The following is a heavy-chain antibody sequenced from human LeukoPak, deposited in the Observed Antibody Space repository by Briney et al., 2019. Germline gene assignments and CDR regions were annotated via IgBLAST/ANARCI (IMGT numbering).Heavy chain of an antibody. V-gene: IGHV4-38-2*02. D-gene: IGHD6-13*01. Sequence: NPSETLSLTCTVSGYSISSGYYWGWMRQPPGKGLEWIESIHHSGSTYYNPSLKSRVTMSIDTSKNQFSLKLSSVTAADTAVYYCARTKGGIAAADAYFDYWGQGTLVTVSS. CDR2: IHHSGST. CDR1: GYSISSGYY. J-gene: IGHJ4*02. CDR3: ARTKGGIAAADAYFDY.